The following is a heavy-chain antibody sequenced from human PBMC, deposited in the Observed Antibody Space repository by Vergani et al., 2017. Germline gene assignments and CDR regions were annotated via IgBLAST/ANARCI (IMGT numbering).Heavy chain of an antibody. CDR3: ARGYSGSYSGHDAFDI. Sequence: QVQLVQSGAEVKKPGASVKVSCKASGYTFTSYYMHWVRQAPGQGLEWMGIINPSGGSTSYAQKFQGRVNMTRETSTSTVYMELSSLRSEDTAVYYCARGYSGSYSGHDAFDIWGQGTMVTVSS. CDR1: GYTFTSYY. D-gene: IGHD1-26*01. V-gene: IGHV1-46*03. J-gene: IGHJ3*02. CDR2: INPSGGST.